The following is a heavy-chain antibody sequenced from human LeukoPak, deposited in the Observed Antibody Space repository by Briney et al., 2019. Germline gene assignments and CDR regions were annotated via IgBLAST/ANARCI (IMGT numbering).Heavy chain of an antibody. Sequence: GGSLRLSCAASGFTFSSNGMHWVRQAPGRGLEWVAMIRNHGNDEYHADSVKGRFSVSRDNSKDTMYLQMNSLRAEDTAVCYCAKDASWSLDYWGQGTLVTVSP. CDR3: AKDASWSLDY. V-gene: IGHV3-30*02. CDR2: IRNHGNDE. D-gene: IGHD6-13*01. CDR1: GFTFSSNG. J-gene: IGHJ4*02.